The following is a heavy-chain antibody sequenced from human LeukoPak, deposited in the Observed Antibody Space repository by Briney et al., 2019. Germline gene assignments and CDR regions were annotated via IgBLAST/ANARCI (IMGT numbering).Heavy chain of an antibody. CDR3: ARDRAGFGVVSHSAINYYYGMDV. D-gene: IGHD3-3*01. V-gene: IGHV3-33*01. CDR1: GFTFSSYA. Sequence: PGGSLRLSCAASGFTFSSYAVHWVRQAPGKGLEWVAIIWHDGSNKYYAESVKGRITISRDNSKNTLYLQMNSLRAEDTAVYYCARDRAGFGVVSHSAINYYYGMDVWGQGTTVTVYS. J-gene: IGHJ6*02. CDR2: IWHDGSNK.